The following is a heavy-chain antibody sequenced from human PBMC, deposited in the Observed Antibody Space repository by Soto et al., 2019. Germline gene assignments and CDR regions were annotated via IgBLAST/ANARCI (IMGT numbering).Heavy chain of an antibody. CDR1: GFIFENFG. CDR3: AKNQGVELVPLATVDWFDP. CDR2: VSGSGFKK. Sequence: GGSLRLSCAASGFIFENFGMSWVRQAPGKGLEWISSVSGSGFKKYYADSVKGRFTISRDNSKSTVYLELNNLSAEDTAVYHCAKNQGVELVPLATVDWFDPWGQGSVVTVSS. J-gene: IGHJ5*02. D-gene: IGHD1-26*01. V-gene: IGHV3-23*01.